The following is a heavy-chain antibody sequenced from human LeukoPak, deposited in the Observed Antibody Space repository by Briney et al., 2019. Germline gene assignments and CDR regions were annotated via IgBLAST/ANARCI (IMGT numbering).Heavy chain of an antibody. V-gene: IGHV3-53*01. CDR1: GFTFITND. CDR3: ARGVEPLAANTLAY. Sequence: GGSLRLCCAASGFTFITNDMTWVRQAPGKGLEWVSVLYSDGNTKYADSVQGRFTISRDNSKNTLYLEMNSLSPDDTAVYYCARGVEPLAANTLAYWGQGTLVTVSS. J-gene: IGHJ4*02. D-gene: IGHD1-14*01. CDR2: LYSDGNT.